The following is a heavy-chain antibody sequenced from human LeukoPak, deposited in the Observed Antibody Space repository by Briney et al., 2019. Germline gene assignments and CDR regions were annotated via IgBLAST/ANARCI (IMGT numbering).Heavy chain of an antibody. Sequence: SVKVTCKASAGTFSSYAISRVRQAQGPGQEWMGGVIPIFGTANYAQKFQGRVTITADESTSTAYMELSSLRSEDTAVYYCAREVGPNLGGYYFDYWGQGTLVTVSS. CDR2: VIPIFGTA. D-gene: IGHD1-26*01. J-gene: IGHJ4*02. CDR3: AREVGPNLGGYYFDY. V-gene: IGHV1-69*13. CDR1: AGTFSSYA.